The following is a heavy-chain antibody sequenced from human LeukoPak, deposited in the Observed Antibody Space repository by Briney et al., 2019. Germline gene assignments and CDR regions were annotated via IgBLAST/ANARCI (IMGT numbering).Heavy chain of an antibody. CDR1: GFTFSTYA. Sequence: GGSLRLSCAASGFTFSTYAMSWVRQAPGKGLEWVSAISGSGGSPYYADSVKGRFTISRDNSKNTLYLQMNSLRAEDTAVYYCAKEVVVVITTPTEAGFDYWGQGTLVTVSS. V-gene: IGHV3-23*01. CDR3: AKEVVVVITTPTEAGFDY. D-gene: IGHD3-22*01. CDR2: ISGSGGSP. J-gene: IGHJ4*02.